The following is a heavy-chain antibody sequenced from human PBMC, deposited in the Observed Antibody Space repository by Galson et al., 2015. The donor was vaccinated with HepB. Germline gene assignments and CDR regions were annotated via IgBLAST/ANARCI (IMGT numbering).Heavy chain of an antibody. Sequence: SLRLSCAASGFTFSSYGMQWVRQAPGKGLEWVAVISYGGGTKIYADSVKGRFTISRDDSKNTLYLQMNSLRAEDTAVYYCAKESGIPQYGAYFDYWGQGTLVTVSS. D-gene: IGHD4/OR15-4a*01. CDR1: GFTFSSYG. V-gene: IGHV3-30*18. CDR2: ISYGGGTK. CDR3: AKESGIPQYGAYFDY. J-gene: IGHJ4*02.